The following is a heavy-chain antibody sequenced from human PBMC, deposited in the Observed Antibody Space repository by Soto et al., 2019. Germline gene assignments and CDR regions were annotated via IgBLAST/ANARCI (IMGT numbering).Heavy chain of an antibody. CDR1: GFTFSSYG. CDR3: ANLLGKGVNYYYGMDV. D-gene: IGHD2-15*01. J-gene: IGHJ6*02. V-gene: IGHV3-30*19. CDR2: ISYDGSNK. Sequence: GGSLRLSCAASGFTFSSYGMHWVRQAPGKGLEWVAVISYDGSNKYYADSVKGRFTISRDNSKNTLYLQMNSLRAEDTAVYYCANLLGKGVNYYYGMDVWGQGTTVTVSS.